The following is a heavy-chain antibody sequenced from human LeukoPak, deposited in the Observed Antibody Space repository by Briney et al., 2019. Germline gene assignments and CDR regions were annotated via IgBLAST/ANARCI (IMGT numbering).Heavy chain of an antibody. Sequence: PGGSLRLSCAASGFTFSSYAMSWVRQAPGKGLEWVSAISGSGGSTYYADSVKGRFTISRDNSKNTLYLQMNSLRAEDTAVYYCARTPPWGTAMANDYWGQGTLVTVSS. J-gene: IGHJ4*02. D-gene: IGHD5-18*01. CDR3: ARTPPWGTAMANDY. V-gene: IGHV3-23*01. CDR2: ISGSGGST. CDR1: GFTFSSYA.